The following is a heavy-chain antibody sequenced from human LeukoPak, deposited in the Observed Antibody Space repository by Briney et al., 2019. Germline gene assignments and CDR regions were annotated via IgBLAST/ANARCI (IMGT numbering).Heavy chain of an antibody. D-gene: IGHD3-22*01. Sequence: SETLSLTCVVSGDSISSTTYFWGWIRQPPGKGLEYIGTMHYSGGSDYNPSLKSRVTISVDTSKNHFSLKLTSVTAADTAVYYCASSGTYMIVAGAFDIWGQGTMVTLSS. J-gene: IGHJ3*02. CDR3: ASSGTYMIVAGAFDI. V-gene: IGHV4-39*01. CDR1: GDSISSTTYF. CDR2: MHYSGGS.